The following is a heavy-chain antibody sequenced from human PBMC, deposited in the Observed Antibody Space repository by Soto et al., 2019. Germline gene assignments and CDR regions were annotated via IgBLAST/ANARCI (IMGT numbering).Heavy chain of an antibody. V-gene: IGHV4-4*02. J-gene: IGHJ4*02. CDR2: IYHSVST. D-gene: IGHD1-26*01. Sequence: PSETLSLTCAVSGGSISSRNWWSWVRQPPGKGLEWIGEIYHSVSTNYKPSLKSRVTISVDKSKNQFSLKMSSVTAADTAVYYCARDPALDSGSYRSVWGQGTLVTVSS. CDR3: ARDPALDSGSYRSV. CDR1: GGSISSRNW.